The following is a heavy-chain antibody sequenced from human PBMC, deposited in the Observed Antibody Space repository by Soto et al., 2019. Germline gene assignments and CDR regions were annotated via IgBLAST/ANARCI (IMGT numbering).Heavy chain of an antibody. V-gene: IGHV3-7*03. CDR3: GRDRGYSSFDY. Sequence: GGSLRLSCTASGFTFSYFWMSWVRQPPGKGLEWVANMKPDGGEINYVDSVRGRFTISRDNAKKSMYLQMDSLRVDDTAVYYCGRDRGYSSFDYWGQGTPVTVSS. CDR2: MKPDGGEI. CDR1: GFTFSYFW. D-gene: IGHD3-16*02. J-gene: IGHJ4*02.